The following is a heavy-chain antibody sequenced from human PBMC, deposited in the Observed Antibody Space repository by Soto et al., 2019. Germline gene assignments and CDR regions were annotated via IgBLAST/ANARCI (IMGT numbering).Heavy chain of an antibody. J-gene: IGHJ4*02. CDR1: GGSISSGGYY. CDR3: ARASGEGVETIFGVVILDY. D-gene: IGHD3-3*01. V-gene: IGHV4-31*03. CDR2: IYYSGST. Sequence: QVQLQESGPGLVKPSQTLSLTCTVSGGSISSGGYYWSWIRQHPGKGLEWIGYIYYSGSTYYNPSLKSRVTISVDTSKNQFSLKLSSVTAADTAVYYCARASGEGVETIFGVVILDYWGQGTLVTVSS.